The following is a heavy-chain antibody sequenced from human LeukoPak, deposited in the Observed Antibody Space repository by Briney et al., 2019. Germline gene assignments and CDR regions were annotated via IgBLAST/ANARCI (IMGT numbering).Heavy chain of an antibody. Sequence: GASVKVSCKASGYTFTDYYMHWVRQAPGQGLEWMGWINPNNGVTKYAQKFQGRVTMTRDTSIRTAYMELSRLRSEDTAVYYCARGTESIDYHDNYGYPNWFGPWGQGTLVTVSS. CDR1: GYTFTDYY. CDR2: INPNNGVT. V-gene: IGHV1-2*02. J-gene: IGHJ5*02. CDR3: ARGTESIDYHDNYGYPNWFGP. D-gene: IGHD3-22*01.